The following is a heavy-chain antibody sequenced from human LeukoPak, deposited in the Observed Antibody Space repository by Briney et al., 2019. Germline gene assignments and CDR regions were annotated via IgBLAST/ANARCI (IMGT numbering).Heavy chain of an antibody. J-gene: IGHJ4*02. CDR2: ISGSGGST. CDR3: AKVNSDIVVVPAATSFDY. CDR1: GFTFSSYA. D-gene: IGHD2-2*01. Sequence: GGSLRHSCAASGFTFSSYAMSWVRQAPGKGLEWVSAISGSGGSTYYADSVKGRFTISRDNSKNTLYLQMNSLRAEDTAVYYCAKVNSDIVVVPAATSFDYWGQGTLVTVSS. V-gene: IGHV3-23*01.